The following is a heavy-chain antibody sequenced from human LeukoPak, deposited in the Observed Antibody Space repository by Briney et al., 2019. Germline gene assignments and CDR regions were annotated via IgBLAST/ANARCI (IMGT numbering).Heavy chain of an antibody. CDR2: ISSGGTYK. V-gene: IGHV3-21*01. CDR1: GSTFSDYT. D-gene: IGHD3-22*01. CDR3: AKDQGDDSSGPFDY. Sequence: GGSLRLSCAASGSTFSDYTMNWVRQAPGKGLEWVSSISSGGTYKYYADSVKGRFTISRDNAQNSLYLQMNSLRAEDTAVYYCAKDQGDDSSGPFDYWGQGTLVTVSS. J-gene: IGHJ4*02.